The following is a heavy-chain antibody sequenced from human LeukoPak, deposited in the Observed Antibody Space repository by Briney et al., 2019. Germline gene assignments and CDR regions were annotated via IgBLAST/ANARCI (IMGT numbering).Heavy chain of an antibody. J-gene: IGHJ6*03. CDR2: TYYSGST. CDR3: ATMRPYDYYMDV. V-gene: IGHV4-59*01. Sequence: SETLSLTCTVSGGSISSYYWSWIRQPPGKGLEWIAYTYYSGSTNYNPSLKSRVTISLNTSKNQFSLKLNSVTAADSAVYYCATMRPYDYYMDVWGKGTTVTVSS. CDR1: GGSISSYY.